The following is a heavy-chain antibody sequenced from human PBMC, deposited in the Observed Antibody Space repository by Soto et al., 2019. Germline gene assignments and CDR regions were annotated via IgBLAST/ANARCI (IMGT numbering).Heavy chain of an antibody. CDR3: ARDSGYGSGASVNHYLDY. Sequence: PGGSLRLSCEASGFTFSRVSMNWVRQVPGKGLEWVASISSGSSDTWYADSVKGRFIISRDNAQNSLFLQMNTLRPEDTAMYYCARDSGYGSGASVNHYLDYWGHGTLVTVSS. V-gene: IGHV3-21*01. CDR2: ISSGSSDT. D-gene: IGHD3-10*01. J-gene: IGHJ4*01. CDR1: GFTFSRVS.